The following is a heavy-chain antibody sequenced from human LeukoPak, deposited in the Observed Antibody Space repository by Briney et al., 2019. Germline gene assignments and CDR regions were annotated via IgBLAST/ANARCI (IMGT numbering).Heavy chain of an antibody. CDR1: GGTFSSYA. D-gene: IGHD6-19*01. J-gene: IGHJ6*03. V-gene: IGHV1-69*06. CDR2: IIPIFGTA. Sequence: SVKVSCKASGGTFSSYAISWVRQAPGQGLEWMGGIIPIFGTANYAQKFQGRVTITADKSTSTAYMELSSLRSEDTAVYYCARDHIAVAGTSYYYYMDVWGRGTTVTVSS. CDR3: ARDHIAVAGTSYYYYMDV.